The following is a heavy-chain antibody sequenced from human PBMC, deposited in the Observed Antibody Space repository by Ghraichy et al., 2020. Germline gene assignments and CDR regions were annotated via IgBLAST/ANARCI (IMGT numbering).Heavy chain of an antibody. CDR2: ISDNSNYI. CDR1: GFTFSTYS. D-gene: IGHD3-9*01. Sequence: LSLTCAASGFTFSTYSMNWVRQAPGKGLEWVSSISDNSNYIYYADSMKGRFTISRDNAKNSLYLQMNSLRAEDTAVYYCARLSSSLDWPYYFDFWGQGTLVTVSS. V-gene: IGHV3-21*01. J-gene: IGHJ4*02. CDR3: ARLSSSLDWPYYFDF.